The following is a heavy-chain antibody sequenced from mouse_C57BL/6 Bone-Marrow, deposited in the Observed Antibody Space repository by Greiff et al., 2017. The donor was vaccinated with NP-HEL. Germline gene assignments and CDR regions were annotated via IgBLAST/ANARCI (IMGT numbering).Heavy chain of an antibody. D-gene: IGHD1-1*01. Sequence: EVMLVESEGGLVKPGSSMKLSCTASGFTFSDYYMAWVRQVPEKGLEWVANINYDGSSTYYLDSLKSRFIISRDNAKNILYLQMSSLKSEDTATYYCARRVARYFDVWGTGTTVTVSS. J-gene: IGHJ1*03. CDR1: GFTFSDYY. CDR3: ARRVARYFDV. V-gene: IGHV5-16*01. CDR2: INYDGSST.